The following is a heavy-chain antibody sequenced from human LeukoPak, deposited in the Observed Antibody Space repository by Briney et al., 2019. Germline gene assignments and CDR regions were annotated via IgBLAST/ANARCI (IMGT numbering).Heavy chain of an antibody. V-gene: IGHV3-30*04. D-gene: IGHD3-10*01. J-gene: IGHJ5*02. CDR1: GFTFSSYA. CDR3: ARRGYASMVRGVTFAWINWFDP. CDR2: ISYDGSNK. Sequence: GGSLRLSCAASGFTFSSYAMHWVRQAPGKGLEWVAVISYDGSNKYYADSVKGRFTISRDNSKNTLYLQMNSLRAEDTAVYYCARRGYASMVRGVTFAWINWFDPWGQGTLVTVSS.